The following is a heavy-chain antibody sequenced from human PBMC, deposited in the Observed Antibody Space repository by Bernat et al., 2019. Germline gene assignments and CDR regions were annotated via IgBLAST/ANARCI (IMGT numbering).Heavy chain of an antibody. CDR1: GFTFRSSW. J-gene: IGHJ4*02. Sequence: EVQLVESGGGLVQPGGSLTLSCAASGFTFRSSWMRWIREAPGKGVEWVANIKQDGTEIYYVDAVKGRFTISRDNAKNSLYLQMNSLRAEDTAVNCCVKDTDYWGQGTLVTVSS. V-gene: IGHV3-7*03. CDR3: VKDTDY. CDR2: IKQDGTEI.